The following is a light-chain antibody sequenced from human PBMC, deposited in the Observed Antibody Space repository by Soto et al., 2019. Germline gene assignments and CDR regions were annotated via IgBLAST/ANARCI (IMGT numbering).Light chain of an antibody. Sequence: QSALTQPASVSGSPGQSITISCTGSSNDIGTYEYVSWHQHHPGRAPKLIIFGVNDRPSGISDRFSGSKSGNRASLTISGLQAEDEADYYCSSYTSSSTLCVFGTGTKVTVL. CDR1: SNDIGTYEY. J-gene: IGLJ1*01. CDR3: SSYTSSSTLCV. CDR2: GVN. V-gene: IGLV2-14*01.